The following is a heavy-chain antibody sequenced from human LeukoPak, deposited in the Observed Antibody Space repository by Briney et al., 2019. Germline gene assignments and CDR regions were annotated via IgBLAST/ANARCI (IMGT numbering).Heavy chain of an antibody. CDR2: ISGSGGST. CDR1: GFTFSSYG. D-gene: IGHD3-16*02. V-gene: IGHV3-23*01. CDR3: AKEGGYGELSSYFDY. J-gene: IGHJ4*02. Sequence: SGGSLRLSCAASGFTFSSYGMSWVRQAPGKGLEWVSAISGSGGSTYYADSVKGRFTISRDNSKYTLYLQMNSLRAEDTAVYYCAKEGGYGELSSYFDYWGQGTLVTVSS.